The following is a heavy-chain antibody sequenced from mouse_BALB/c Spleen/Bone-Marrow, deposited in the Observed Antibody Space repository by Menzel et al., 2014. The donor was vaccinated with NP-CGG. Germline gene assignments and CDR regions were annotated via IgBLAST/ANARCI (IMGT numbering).Heavy chain of an antibody. V-gene: IGHV1S29*02. J-gene: IGHJ3*01. Sequence: VQLQQSGPELVKPGASVKISCKASGYTFTDYNMHWVQQSHGKSLEWIGYIYPYNGGTGYNQKFKSKATLTVDNSSSTADMERRSLTSEDSAVYYCARRFITTAAWFAYWGQGTLVTVSA. CDR3: ARRFITTAAWFAY. D-gene: IGHD1-2*01. CDR2: IYPYNGGT. CDR1: GYTFTDYN.